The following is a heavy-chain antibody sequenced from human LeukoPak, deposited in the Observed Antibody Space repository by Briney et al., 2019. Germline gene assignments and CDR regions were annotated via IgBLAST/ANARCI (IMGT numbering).Heavy chain of an antibody. Sequence: SETLSLTCAVYGGSFSGYYWSWIRQPPGKGLEWIGEINHSGSTNYNPSLKSRVTISVDTSKNQFSLKLSSVTAADTAVYYCARTRIGSSWFDPWGQGTLVTVSS. CDR1: GGSFSGYY. V-gene: IGHV4-34*01. J-gene: IGHJ5*02. CDR2: INHSGST. CDR3: ARTRIGSSWFDP. D-gene: IGHD6-6*01.